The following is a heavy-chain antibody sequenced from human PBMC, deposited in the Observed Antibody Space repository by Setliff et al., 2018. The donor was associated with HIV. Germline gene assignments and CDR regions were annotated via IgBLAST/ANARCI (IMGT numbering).Heavy chain of an antibody. V-gene: IGHV1-69*10. CDR2: IIPILGVA. Sequence: VKVSCKASGGTFSSYAISWVRQAPGQGLEWMGRIIPILGVANYAQRFQGKVTITADKSTSTAYMELTSLRFDDTAMYYCVRGVQSPPHYSYYYMDVWGEGTMVTVSS. CDR3: VRGVQSPPHYSYYYMDV. CDR1: GGTFSSYA. J-gene: IGHJ6*03. D-gene: IGHD3-3*01.